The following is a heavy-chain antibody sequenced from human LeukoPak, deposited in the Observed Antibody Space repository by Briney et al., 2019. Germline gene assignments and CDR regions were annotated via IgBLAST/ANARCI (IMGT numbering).Heavy chain of an antibody. CDR1: GGSISNYY. Sequence: SETLSLTCTVSGGSISNYYWSWIRQPPGKGLEWVGYIYHSGSTNYNPSLKSRVTISVDTSKNQFSLRLSSVTAADTAVYYCARDGYSGNDGLWGQGTLVTVSS. D-gene: IGHD5-12*01. CDR3: ARDGYSGNDGL. CDR2: IYHSGST. V-gene: IGHV4-59*01. J-gene: IGHJ4*02.